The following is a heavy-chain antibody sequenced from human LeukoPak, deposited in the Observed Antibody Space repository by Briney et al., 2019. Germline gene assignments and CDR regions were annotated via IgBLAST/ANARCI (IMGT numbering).Heavy chain of an antibody. CDR1: GFTFSSYA. Sequence: GGSLRLSCAASGFTFSSYAMSRVRQAPGKGLEWVSAISGSGHSTYYADSVKGRFTISRDNSKNTLYLQMNSLRAEDTAIYYCAKVGIVGATKTYFDYWGQGTLVTVSS. CDR3: AKVGIVGATKTYFDY. V-gene: IGHV3-23*01. CDR2: ISGSGHST. D-gene: IGHD1-26*01. J-gene: IGHJ4*02.